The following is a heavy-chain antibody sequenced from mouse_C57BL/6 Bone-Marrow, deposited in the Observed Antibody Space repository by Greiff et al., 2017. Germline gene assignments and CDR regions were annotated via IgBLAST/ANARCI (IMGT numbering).Heavy chain of an antibody. Sequence: QVQLKQPGAELVMPGASVKLSCKASGYTFTSYWMHWVKQRPGQGLEWIGEIDPSDSYTNYNQKFKGKSTLTVDKSSSTAYMQLSSLTSEDSAVYYCARGENYYGSSPFDYWGQGTTLTVSS. CDR2: IDPSDSYT. D-gene: IGHD1-1*01. CDR1: GYTFTSYW. CDR3: ARGENYYGSSPFDY. V-gene: IGHV1-69*01. J-gene: IGHJ2*01.